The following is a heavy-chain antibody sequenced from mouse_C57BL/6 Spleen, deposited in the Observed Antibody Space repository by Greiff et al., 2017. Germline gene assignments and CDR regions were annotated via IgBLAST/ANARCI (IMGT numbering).Heavy chain of an antibody. CDR1: GYTFTSYW. CDR2: FYPNSGGT. Sequence: VQLQQPGAELVKPGASVKLSCKASGYTFTSYWMHWVKQRPGRGLEWIGRFYPNSGGTKYNEKFKSKATLAVDKPSSTAYMQLSSLTSEDSAVYYGARLYFSSSYGYFDVWGTGATVTVSS. D-gene: IGHD1-1*01. CDR3: ARLYFSSSYGYFDV. V-gene: IGHV1-72*01. J-gene: IGHJ1*03.